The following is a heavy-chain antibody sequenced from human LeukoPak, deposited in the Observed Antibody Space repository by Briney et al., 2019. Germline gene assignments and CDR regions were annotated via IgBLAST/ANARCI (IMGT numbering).Heavy chain of an antibody. CDR3: ASSGSYYYFDY. CDR2: IWYDGSNK. Sequence: PGGSLRLSCAASGFTFSSYGMHWVRQAPGKGLEWVAVIWYDGSNKYYADSVKGRFTISRDNSKNTLYLLMNSLRAEDTAVYYCASSGSYYYFDYWGQGTLVTVSS. CDR1: GFTFSSYG. V-gene: IGHV3-33*01. J-gene: IGHJ4*02. D-gene: IGHD1-26*01.